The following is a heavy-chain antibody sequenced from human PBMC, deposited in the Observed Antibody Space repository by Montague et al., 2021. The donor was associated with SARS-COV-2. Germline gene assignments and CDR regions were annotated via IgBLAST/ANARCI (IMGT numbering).Heavy chain of an antibody. J-gene: IGHJ2*01. D-gene: IGHD3-22*01. CDR1: GGSISTYS. V-gene: IGHV4-59*13. CDR2: VYYSGSI. CDR3: ARGTRYYSDSTYYFDL. Sequence: SETLSLTCTVSGGSISTYSWSWIRQPPGKGLEWIGYVYYSGSINYNPSLKSRVTLSIDTSKNQFSLKLSSVTAADTAVYFCARGTRYYSDSTYYFDLWGRGTLVTVSS.